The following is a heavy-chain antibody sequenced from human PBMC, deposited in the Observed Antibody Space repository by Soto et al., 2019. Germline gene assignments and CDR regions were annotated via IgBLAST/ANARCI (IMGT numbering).Heavy chain of an antibody. D-gene: IGHD3-3*01. J-gene: IGHJ4*02. V-gene: IGHV1-69*13. Sequence: SVKVSCKASGGTFSSYAISWVRQAPGQGLEWMGGIIPIFGTANYAQKFQGRVTITADESTSTAYMELSSLRSEDTAVYYCARGPLTYDFWSGTKSPYYFDYWGQGTLVTVSS. CDR3: ARGPLTYDFWSGTKSPYYFDY. CDR2: IIPIFGTA. CDR1: GGTFSSYA.